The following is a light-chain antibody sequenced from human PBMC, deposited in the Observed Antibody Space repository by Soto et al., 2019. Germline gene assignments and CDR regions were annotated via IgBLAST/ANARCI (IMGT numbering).Light chain of an antibody. Sequence: EIVMTQSPATLSVSPGETATLSCRASQSVGSALAWYQHRPGQAPRLLIVGASIRATGVPGRFSGGGSGTDFTLTIRSLQSEDFAVYYCQQYRYWPPLTFGGGTTVEIK. CDR2: GAS. J-gene: IGKJ4*01. CDR3: QQYRYWPPLT. V-gene: IGKV3-15*01. CDR1: QSVGSA.